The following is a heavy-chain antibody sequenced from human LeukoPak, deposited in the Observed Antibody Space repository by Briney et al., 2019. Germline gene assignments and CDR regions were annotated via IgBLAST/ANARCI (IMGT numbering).Heavy chain of an antibody. CDR1: GFTFSSYA. CDR3: ARRSSDYDILTGYRSDAFDI. D-gene: IGHD3-9*01. CDR2: ISYDGSNK. J-gene: IGHJ3*02. V-gene: IGHV3-30-3*01. Sequence: GGSLRLSCAASGFTFSSYAMHWVRQAPGKGLEWVAVISYDGSNKYYADSVKGRFTISRDNSKNTLYLQMNSLRAEDTAVYYCARRSSDYDILTGYRSDAFDIWGKGKMVTVSS.